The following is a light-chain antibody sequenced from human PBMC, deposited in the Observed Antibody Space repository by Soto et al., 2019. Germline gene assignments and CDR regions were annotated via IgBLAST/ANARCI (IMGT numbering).Light chain of an antibody. CDR1: SSDIGAYNY. J-gene: IGLJ3*02. Sequence: QSALTQPASVSGSPGQSITFSCTGTSSDIGAYNYVSWYQHHPGKAPKLLIYDVTDRPSGVSDRFSGSKSGNTASLTISGLQAEDEADYFCSSYTTINTVVVFGGGTKVTVL. CDR2: DVT. CDR3: SSYTTINTVVV. V-gene: IGLV2-14*03.